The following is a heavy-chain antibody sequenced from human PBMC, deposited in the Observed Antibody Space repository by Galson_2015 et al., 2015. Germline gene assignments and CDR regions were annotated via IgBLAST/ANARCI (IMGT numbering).Heavy chain of an antibody. CDR3: AREPGSYFFDY. Sequence: ETLSLACTVSGGSISSSYWRWVRRPPGPGLEWIGYIYNSGSTNYNPSLKSRVTISVDTSKEQFYLKLSSVTAADTAVDYCAREPGSYFFDYWGQGTLVTVSS. CDR2: IYNSGST. D-gene: IGHD1-26*01. CDR1: GGSISSSY. J-gene: IGHJ4*02. V-gene: IGHV4-59*01.